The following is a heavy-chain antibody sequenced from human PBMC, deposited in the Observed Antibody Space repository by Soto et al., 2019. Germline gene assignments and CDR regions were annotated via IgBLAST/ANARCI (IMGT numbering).Heavy chain of an antibody. J-gene: IGHJ4*02. Sequence: QVQLVESGGGLVKPGGSLRLSCAASGFTFSDYYMSWIRQAPGKGLEWVSYISSSSSYTNYADSVKGRFTISRDNANNSLYLQMNSLRAEDTAVYYCATGQYYYDSSGYYYSWGQGTLVTVSS. CDR2: ISSSSSYT. V-gene: IGHV3-11*05. CDR1: GFTFSDYY. D-gene: IGHD3-22*01. CDR3: ATGQYYYDSSGYYYS.